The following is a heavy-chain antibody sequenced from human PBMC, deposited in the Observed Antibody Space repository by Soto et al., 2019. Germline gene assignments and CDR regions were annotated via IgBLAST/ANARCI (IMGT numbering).Heavy chain of an antibody. CDR3: ARHSKKTGDFDYYYGMDV. D-gene: IGHD7-27*01. J-gene: IGHJ6*02. V-gene: IGHV4-59*08. CDR2: IYYRGNT. Sequence: SETLSLTCSVFGGSMSPYYWSWIRQSPGKGLEWIANIYYRGNTNYNPSLESRVTISIDTSKNQFSLKLNSLTAADTAVYYCARHSKKTGDFDYYYGMDVWGQGTTVS. CDR1: GGSMSPYY.